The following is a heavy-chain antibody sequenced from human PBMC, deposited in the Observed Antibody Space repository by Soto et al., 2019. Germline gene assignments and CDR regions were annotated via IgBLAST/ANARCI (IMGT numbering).Heavy chain of an antibody. CDR2: ISPNNGAT. V-gene: IGHV1-2*02. J-gene: IGHJ3*01. CDR3: ARGGEFCITGSCNSSLGDAFDV. CDR1: GYTFSDYY. Sequence: QVQLVQSGAEVKKPGASMKVSCKASGYTFSDYYMHWVRQAPGQGLECMGWISPNNGATNYAQKFQDRATMTRDASTTTSYMELSRLRSDGTSVYYCARGGEFCITGSCNSSLGDAFDVWGQGTTVTVSS. D-gene: IGHD2-15*01.